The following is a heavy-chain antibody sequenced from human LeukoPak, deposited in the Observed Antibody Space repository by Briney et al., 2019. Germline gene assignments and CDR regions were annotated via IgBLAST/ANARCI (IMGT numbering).Heavy chain of an antibody. CDR1: GFTFSNYG. CDR3: AKDRDTAMEIDY. CDR2: IWYDGSNK. J-gene: IGHJ4*02. D-gene: IGHD5-18*01. V-gene: IGHV3-33*06. Sequence: PGRSLRLSXAASGFTFSNYGMHWVRQAPGKGLEWVAVIWYDGSNKYYVDSVQGRFTISRDNSKNTLYLQMNSLRAEDTALYYCAKDRDTAMEIDYWGQGTLVTVSS.